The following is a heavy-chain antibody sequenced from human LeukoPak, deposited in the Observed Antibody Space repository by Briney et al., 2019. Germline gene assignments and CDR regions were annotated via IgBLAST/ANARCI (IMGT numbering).Heavy chain of an antibody. J-gene: IGHJ4*02. CDR2: MNPNSGNT. D-gene: IGHD2-15*01. Sequence: ASVKVSCKASGYTFTSYDINWVPQATGQGLEWMGWMNPNSGNTGHAQKFQGRVTITRNTSISTAYMELSSPRSEDTAVYYCARVPYCSGGSCYYYFDYWGQGALVTVSS. CDR1: GYTFTSYD. V-gene: IGHV1-8*01. CDR3: ARVPYCSGGSCYYYFDY.